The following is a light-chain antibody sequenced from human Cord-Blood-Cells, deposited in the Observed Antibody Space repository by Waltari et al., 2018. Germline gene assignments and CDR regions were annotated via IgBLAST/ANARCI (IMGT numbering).Light chain of an antibody. Sequence: QSALTQPASVSGYPGQSITIPCTGTSSDVGCYNLVSWYQQHPGKAPKRMIYEGSKRPSGVSNRFSGSKSGNTASLTISGLQADDEADYYCCSYAGSSTWVFGGGTKLTVL. J-gene: IGLJ3*02. CDR2: EGS. V-gene: IGLV2-23*01. CDR3: CSYAGSSTWV. CDR1: SSDVGCYNL.